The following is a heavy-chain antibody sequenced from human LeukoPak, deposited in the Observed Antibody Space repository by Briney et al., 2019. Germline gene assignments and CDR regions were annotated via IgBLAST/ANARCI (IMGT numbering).Heavy chain of an antibody. D-gene: IGHD2/OR15-2a*01. CDR2: ITSSSSTI. CDR3: ARQNRARLYGMDV. Sequence: GGSLRLSCAASGFTFSSYSMNWARQAPGKGLEWVSYITSSSSTIYYADPVKGRFTISRDNAKNSLYLQMNSLRDEDTAVYYCARQNRARLYGMDVWGQGTTVTVSS. CDR1: GFTFSSYS. V-gene: IGHV3-48*02. J-gene: IGHJ6*02.